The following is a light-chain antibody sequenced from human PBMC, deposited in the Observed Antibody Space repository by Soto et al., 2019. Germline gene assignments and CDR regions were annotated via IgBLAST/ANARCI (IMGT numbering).Light chain of an antibody. J-gene: IGKJ1*01. Sequence: DIVMTQSPLSLPVTPGEPASISCRSSQSLLHSNGYNYLDWYLQKPGQSPRLLIYGTSNRATGIPDRFSGSGSGTDFSLTISSLEPGDLAVYYCQQYGSSPRTFGQGTKVDIK. CDR3: QQYGSSPRT. CDR2: GTS. CDR1: QSLLHSNGYNY. V-gene: IGKV2-28*01.